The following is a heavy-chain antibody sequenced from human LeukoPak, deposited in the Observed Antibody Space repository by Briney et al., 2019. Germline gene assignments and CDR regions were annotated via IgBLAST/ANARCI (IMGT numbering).Heavy chain of an antibody. CDR2: INSGGDAT. D-gene: IGHD3-3*01. CDR3: ARAAYYDFWSGYPGWFDP. J-gene: IGHJ5*02. CDR1: GFSFNNYA. V-gene: IGHV3-23*01. Sequence: GGSLRLSCAASGFSFNNYAMSWVRQAPGKGLEWVSAINSGGDATKYADSVKGRFTISRDNSKNTLSLQLDSLRAEDTAVYYCARAAYYDFWSGYPGWFDPWGQGTLVTVSS.